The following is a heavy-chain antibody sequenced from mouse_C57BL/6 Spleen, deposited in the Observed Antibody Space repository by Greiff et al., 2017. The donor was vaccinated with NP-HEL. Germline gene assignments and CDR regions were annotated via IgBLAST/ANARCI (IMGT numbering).Heavy chain of an antibody. Sequence: VKLKQSGAELVKPGASVKISCKASGYAFSSYWMNWVKQRPGKGLEWIGQIYPGDGDTNYNGKFKGKATLTADKSSSTAYMQLSSLTSEDSAVYFCARGDYDYAWFAYWGQGTLVTVSA. CDR2: IYPGDGDT. J-gene: IGHJ3*01. V-gene: IGHV1-80*01. D-gene: IGHD2-4*01. CDR1: GYAFSSYW. CDR3: ARGDYDYAWFAY.